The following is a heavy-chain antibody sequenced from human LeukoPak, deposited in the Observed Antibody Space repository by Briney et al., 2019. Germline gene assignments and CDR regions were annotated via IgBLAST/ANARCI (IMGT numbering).Heavy chain of an antibody. V-gene: IGHV3-7*04. J-gene: IGHJ4*02. Sequence: GGSLRLSCAASGFTFSSYWMSWVRQAPGKGLEWVANIKQDGSEKYYVDPVKGRFTISRDNAKNSLYLQMNSLRAEDTAVYYCARAWAAAADDYWGQGTLVTVSS. CDR2: IKQDGSEK. D-gene: IGHD6-13*01. CDR1: GFTFSSYW. CDR3: ARAWAAAADDY.